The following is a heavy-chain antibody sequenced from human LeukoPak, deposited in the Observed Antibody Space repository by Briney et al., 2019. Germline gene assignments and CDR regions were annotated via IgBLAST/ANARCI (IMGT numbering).Heavy chain of an antibody. Sequence: GGSLRLSCAASGFTFSSYWMSWVRQAPGKGLEWVANIKEDGGEKYYVDSVKGRFTISRDNAKNSLYLQMNSLRAEDTAVYYCARDDCSSISCYHNWFDPWGQGTLVTVSS. D-gene: IGHD2-2*01. V-gene: IGHV3-7*01. CDR3: ARDDCSSISCYHNWFDP. CDR1: GFTFSSYW. CDR2: IKEDGGEK. J-gene: IGHJ5*02.